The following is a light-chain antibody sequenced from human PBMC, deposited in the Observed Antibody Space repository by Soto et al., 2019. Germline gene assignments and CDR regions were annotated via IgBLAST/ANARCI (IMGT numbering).Light chain of an antibody. J-gene: IGKJ1*01. CDR1: QGIGDD. Sequence: DLQMTQSPSSLSASVGDRVIITCLASQGIGDDLGWYQKKPGKAPKRLIYAASSLQSGVPSRFSGSGSGTAFTLTIISLQPDDFASYDCLQHNTYPLTFGPGTKVAVK. V-gene: IGKV1-17*01. CDR3: LQHNTYPLT. CDR2: AAS.